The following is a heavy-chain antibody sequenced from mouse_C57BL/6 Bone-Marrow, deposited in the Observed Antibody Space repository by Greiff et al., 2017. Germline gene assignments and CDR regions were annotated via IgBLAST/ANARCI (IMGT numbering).Heavy chain of an antibody. Sequence: EVHLVESGGGLVQPGGSLSLSCAASGFTFTDYYMSWVRQPPGKALEWLGFIRNKANGDTTEYSASVKGRFTISRDNSQRSLYLQIHALRAEDSATYYCARSGGNYPAWFAYWGQGTLVTVSA. V-gene: IGHV7-3*01. J-gene: IGHJ3*01. D-gene: IGHD2-1*01. CDR2: IRNKANGDTT. CDR3: ARSGGNYPAWFAY. CDR1: GFTFTDYY.